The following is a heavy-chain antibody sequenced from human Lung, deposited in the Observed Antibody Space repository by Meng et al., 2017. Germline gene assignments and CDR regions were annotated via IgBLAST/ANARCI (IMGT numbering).Heavy chain of an antibody. CDR1: GYTFSSYG. D-gene: IGHD3-3*01. CDR2: ISAYNDDT. J-gene: IGHJ6*02. CDR3: ARDSPFGGVTNSHPVYYQYGMDV. V-gene: IGHV1-18*01. Sequence: QVQLVQSGAEVKKPGATVKVSCKASGYTFSSYGISWVRQAPGQGLAWIGWISAYNDDTISAQKLQGRVTMTTDTSTNTAHMELRSLRSDDTAVYYCARDSPFGGVTNSHPVYYQYGMDVWGQGTTVTVSS.